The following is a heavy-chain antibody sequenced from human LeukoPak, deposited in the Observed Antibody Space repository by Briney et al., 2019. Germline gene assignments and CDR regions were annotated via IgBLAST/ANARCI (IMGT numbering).Heavy chain of an antibody. J-gene: IGHJ4*02. Sequence: ASVKVSCKASGGTFSSYAISWVRQAPGQGLAWMGWINPNSGDTSSAQKFQGRVTMTRDTSVSTAYMEVSRLRSDDTAAYYCATGGTVLVTATLYLDYWGQGTLVTVSS. CDR3: ATGGTVLVTATLYLDY. CDR2: INPNSGDT. CDR1: GGTFSSYA. D-gene: IGHD2/OR15-2a*01. V-gene: IGHV1-2*02.